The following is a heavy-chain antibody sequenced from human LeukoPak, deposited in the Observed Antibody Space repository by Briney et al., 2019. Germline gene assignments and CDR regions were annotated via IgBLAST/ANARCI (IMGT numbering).Heavy chain of an antibody. V-gene: IGHV3-49*04. CDR1: GFTFGDYA. D-gene: IGHD5-24*01. J-gene: IGHJ4*02. CDR2: IRSKAYGGTT. Sequence: GGSLRLSCTASGFTFGDYAMSWVRQAPGKGLEWGGFIRSKAYGGTTEYAASVKGRFTISRDDSKSIAYLQMNSLKTEDTAVYYCTRGKMATPGTSFDYWGQGTLVTVSS. CDR3: TRGKMATPGTSFDY.